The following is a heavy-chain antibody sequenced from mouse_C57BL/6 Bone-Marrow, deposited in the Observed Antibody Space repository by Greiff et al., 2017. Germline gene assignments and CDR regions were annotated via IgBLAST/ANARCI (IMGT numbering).Heavy chain of an antibody. CDR2: IRNKANGYTT. J-gene: IGHJ1*03. CDR3: ARYWLDGYYWYFDV. V-gene: IGHV7-3*01. D-gene: IGHD2-3*01. Sequence: EVQGVESGGGLVQPGGSLSLSCAASGFTFTDYYMSWVRQPPGKALEWLGFIRNKANGYTTEYSASVKGRFTISRDNSQSILYLQMNALRAEDSATYYCARYWLDGYYWYFDVWGTGTTVTVSS. CDR1: GFTFTDYY.